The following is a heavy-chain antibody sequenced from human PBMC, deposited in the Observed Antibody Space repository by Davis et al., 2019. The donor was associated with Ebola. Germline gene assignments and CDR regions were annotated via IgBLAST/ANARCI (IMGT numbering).Heavy chain of an antibody. Sequence: GESLKISCAASGFTFSNYWMSWVRQAPGRGLEWVANLQQDGSEKFYVDSVKGRFTISRDNDKNSLYLQMNSLRGEDTAVYFCVSDLGFDFGLISYFDFWGQGTQVTVSS. V-gene: IGHV3-7*01. CDR2: LQQDGSEK. CDR3: VSDLGFDFGLISYFDF. CDR1: GFTFSNYW. D-gene: IGHD3/OR15-3a*01. J-gene: IGHJ4*02.